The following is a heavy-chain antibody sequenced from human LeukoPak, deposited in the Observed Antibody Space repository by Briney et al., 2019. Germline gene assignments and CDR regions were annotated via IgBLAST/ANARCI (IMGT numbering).Heavy chain of an antibody. J-gene: IGHJ6*03. V-gene: IGHV3-21*01. Sequence: GGSLRLSCAASGFTFSSYSMNWVRQAPGKGLEWVSSISSSSSYIYYADSEKGRFTISRDNAKNSLYLQMNSLRAEDTAVYYCARDRGNYGDYYYYYMDVWGKGTTVTVSS. CDR2: ISSSSSYI. CDR3: ARDRGNYGDYYYYYMDV. D-gene: IGHD4-17*01. CDR1: GFTFSSYS.